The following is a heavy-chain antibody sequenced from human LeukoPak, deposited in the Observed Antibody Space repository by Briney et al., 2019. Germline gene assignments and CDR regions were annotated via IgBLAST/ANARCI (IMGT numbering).Heavy chain of an antibody. CDR3: AKYCSGATCSGY. Sequence: GGSLRLSCAASGFTFSSYSMCWVRQAPAKGPEWVSGIKESGDITYYADSVKGRFTISRDNSKNTLYLQMNSLRAEDTAKYYCAKYCSGATCSGYWGQGTLVTVSS. J-gene: IGHJ4*02. V-gene: IGHV3-23*01. CDR2: IKESGDIT. CDR1: GFTFSSYS. D-gene: IGHD2-15*01.